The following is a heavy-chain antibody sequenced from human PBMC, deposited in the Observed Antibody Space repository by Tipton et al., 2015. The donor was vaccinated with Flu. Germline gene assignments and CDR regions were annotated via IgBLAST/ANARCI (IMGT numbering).Heavy chain of an antibody. CDR1: GGPINTYF. CDR3: AREGYTGSHPYYNYYYAMDV. V-gene: IGHV4-4*07. CDR2: IYSGGST. D-gene: IGHD1-26*01. Sequence: LRLSCTISGGPINTYFWSWIRQPAGKGLEWIGRIYSGGSTSYNPSLRSRVTMSVDRSKNQFSLRLDSVTAADTAVYYCAREGYTGSHPYYNYYYAMDVWGQGTTVTVSS. J-gene: IGHJ6*02.